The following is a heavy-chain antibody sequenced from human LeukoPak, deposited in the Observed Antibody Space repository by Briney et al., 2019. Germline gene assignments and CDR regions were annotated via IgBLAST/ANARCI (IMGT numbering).Heavy chain of an antibody. Sequence: GGSLRLPCTASGFTFGDYAMSWFRQAPGKGLEWVGFIRSKTYGGTTEYAASVKGRFTISRDDSKSIAYLQMNSLKTEDTAVYYCTRDQGALLTYYFDYWGQGTLVTVSS. CDR1: GFTFGDYA. CDR2: IRSKTYGGTT. J-gene: IGHJ4*02. V-gene: IGHV3-49*03. CDR3: TRDQGALLTYYFDY. D-gene: IGHD3-10*01.